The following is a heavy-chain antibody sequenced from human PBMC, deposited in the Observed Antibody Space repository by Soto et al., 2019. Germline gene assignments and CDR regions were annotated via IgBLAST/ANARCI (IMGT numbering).Heavy chain of an antibody. J-gene: IGHJ6*02. CDR2: IMPVFHTT. Sequence: QVQLVQSGAEVKKPGSSVKVSCQASGGTFNNFAFTWVRQAPGQGLEWLGGIMPVFHTTNIAQTFQDRITVTADDFKNKVYMEMTSLRFDDTASFYCATAALAPVSGSLYHYGMDVWGQGTTVTVSS. CDR3: ATAALAPVSGSLYHYGMDV. V-gene: IGHV1-69*01. D-gene: IGHD3-16*01. CDR1: GGTFNNFA.